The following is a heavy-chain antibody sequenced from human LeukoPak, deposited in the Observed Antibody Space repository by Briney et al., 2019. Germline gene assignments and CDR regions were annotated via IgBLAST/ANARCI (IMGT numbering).Heavy chain of an antibody. CDR1: GGSFTGYY. J-gene: IGHJ4*02. D-gene: IGHD2-15*01. V-gene: IGHV4-34*01. Sequence: PETLSLTCAVYGGSFTGYYWSWIRQPPGRGLEWIGETNQCGSANYNPSLKSRATMSVQTSSKQFSLKLSSVTAEDTAVYYCARDESPYCSGGTCTRFDYWGQGTLVTVSS. CDR2: TNQCGSA. CDR3: ARDESPYCSGGTCTRFDY.